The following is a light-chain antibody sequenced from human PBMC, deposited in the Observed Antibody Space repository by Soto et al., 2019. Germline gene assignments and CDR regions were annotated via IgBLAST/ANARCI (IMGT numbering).Light chain of an antibody. Sequence: QAVVTQEPSFSVSPGGTVTLTCGLTSGSVSTNNFPGWDQQTPGQAPRTLIYSTNTRSSGVPDRFSGSIVGNKAALTITGAEADDESDYYCVLYLGTGIWVFGGGTKLTVL. J-gene: IGLJ2*01. CDR1: SGSVSTNNF. V-gene: IGLV8-61*01. CDR3: VLYLGTGIWV. CDR2: STN.